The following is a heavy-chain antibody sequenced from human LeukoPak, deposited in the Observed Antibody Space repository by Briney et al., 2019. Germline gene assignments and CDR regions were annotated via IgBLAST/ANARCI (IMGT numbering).Heavy chain of an antibody. V-gene: IGHV3-21*01. CDR2: IGSSTTSHI. CDR1: GFTFSDYS. D-gene: IGHD4-11*01. Sequence: GGSLRLSCAACGFTFSDYSMTWVRQAPGKGLEWLSCIGSSTTSHIYYADSVKGRFTISRDNAKNSLYLQMNGLRPEDTAVYYCARDRSNSRDLDNWGQGTLVTVSS. CDR3: ARDRSNSRDLDN. J-gene: IGHJ4*02.